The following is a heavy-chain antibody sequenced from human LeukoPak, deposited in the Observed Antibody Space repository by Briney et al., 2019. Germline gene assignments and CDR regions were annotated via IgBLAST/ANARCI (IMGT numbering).Heavy chain of an antibody. CDR2: ITSSSTV. D-gene: IGHD5-12*01. Sequence: PGGSLRLSCAASGFTFSNYSMNWVRQAPGKGLEWVSYITSSSTVYYAGSVKGRFTISRDNAKNSLFLQMNSLRAEDTAVYYCAKARGYSGYERFFDHWGQGTLVTVSS. V-gene: IGHV3-48*04. CDR3: AKARGYSGYERFFDH. J-gene: IGHJ4*02. CDR1: GFTFSNYS.